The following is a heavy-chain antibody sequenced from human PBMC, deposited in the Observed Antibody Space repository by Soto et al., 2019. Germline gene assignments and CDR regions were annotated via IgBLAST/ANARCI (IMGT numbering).Heavy chain of an antibody. J-gene: IGHJ4*02. CDR1: GFTFSSYA. V-gene: IGHV3-23*01. CDR3: ARDLRGYASGSD. Sequence: GGSLRLSCAASGFTFSSYAMTWVRQAPGRGLEWVSAISGSGDGDSTYYADSVKGRFTISRDNSKNTLYLQMSSLRAEDTAVYYCARDLRGYASGSDWGQGTLVTVS. D-gene: IGHD3-10*01. CDR2: ISGSGDGDST.